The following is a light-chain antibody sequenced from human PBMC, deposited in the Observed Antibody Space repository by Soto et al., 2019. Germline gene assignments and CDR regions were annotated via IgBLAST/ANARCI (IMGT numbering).Light chain of an antibody. V-gene: IGKV4-1*01. CDR2: WAS. CDR3: QQYYSTPLT. Sequence: DIVMTQSPDARAVSLGERATTNCKSSQSVLYSSNNKSYLAWFQQKPGQPPKLLIYWASNRESGVPDRFSGSGSGTDITLSISSLQAGDVAVYYCQQYYSTPLTFGGGTKVEIK. J-gene: IGKJ4*01. CDR1: QSVLYSSNNKSY.